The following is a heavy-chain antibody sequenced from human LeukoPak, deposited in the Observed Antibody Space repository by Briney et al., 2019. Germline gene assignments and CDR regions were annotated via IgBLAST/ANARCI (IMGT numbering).Heavy chain of an antibody. CDR3: TTVVKVSDY. CDR1: GFTFSSYS. V-gene: IGHV3-21*01. D-gene: IGHD4-23*01. Sequence: PGGTLRLSCAASGFTFSSYSMNWVRQAPGKGLEWVSSISSSSSYIDYADSVKGRFTISRDNAKNSLYLQMNSLRAEDTAVYYCTTVVKVSDYWGQGTLVTVSS. J-gene: IGHJ4*02. CDR2: ISSSSSYI.